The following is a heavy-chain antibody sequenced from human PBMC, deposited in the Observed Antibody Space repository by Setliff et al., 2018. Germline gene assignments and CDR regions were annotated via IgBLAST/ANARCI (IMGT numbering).Heavy chain of an antibody. J-gene: IGHJ4*02. CDR3: ARDGGEY. CDR2: ISWNSGIV. CDR1: GFTFSSYW. D-gene: IGHD3-16*01. Sequence: PGESLKISCAASGFTFSSYWMSWVRQAPGKGLEWVSGISWNSGIVAYADSVKGRFTISRDNAMNSLYLQMNSLRAEDTAVYYCARDGGEYWGQGTLVTVSS. V-gene: IGHV3-48*04.